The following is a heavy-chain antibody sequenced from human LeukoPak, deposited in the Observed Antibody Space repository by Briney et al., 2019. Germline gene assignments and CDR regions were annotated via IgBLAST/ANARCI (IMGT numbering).Heavy chain of an antibody. V-gene: IGHV3-30*18. CDR2: IYYGGSNN. CDR3: AKDGIAARPGGYYFDY. J-gene: IGHJ4*02. CDR1: GFIFSNYG. Sequence: PGRSLRLSCAASGFIFSNYGMHWVRQAPGKGLEWVAVIYYGGSNNYYADSVKGRFTISRDNSKSTLYLQMNSLRPEDTAVYYCAKDGIAARPGGYYFDYWGQGTLVTVSS. D-gene: IGHD6-6*01.